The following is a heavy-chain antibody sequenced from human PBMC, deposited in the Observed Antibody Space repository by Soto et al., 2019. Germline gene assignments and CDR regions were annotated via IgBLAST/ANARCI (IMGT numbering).Heavy chain of an antibody. CDR1: GGSISSSNYF. J-gene: IGHJ4*02. CDR2: MYYSGST. CDR3: VRGSYYCDSSGYYQY. Sequence: SETLSLTCTVSGGSISSSNYFWGWIRQPPGKGLEWIGSMYYSGSTYYNPSLKSRVTISVDTSKNQFSLKLSSVTAADTAVYYCVRGSYYCDSSGYYQYWGQGTLVTVSS. V-gene: IGHV4-39*02. D-gene: IGHD3-22*01.